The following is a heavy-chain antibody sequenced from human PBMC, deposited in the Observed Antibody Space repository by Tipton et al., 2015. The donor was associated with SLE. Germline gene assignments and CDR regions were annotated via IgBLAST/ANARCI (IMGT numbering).Heavy chain of an antibody. CDR1: GFTFSSYE. Sequence: SLRLSCAASGFTFSSYEMNWVRQAPGKGLEWVSYISRSGTTIHYADSVKGRFTISRDNAKNSLYLQMNSLRAEDTAVYYCSSVRYCSGGSCPYYFDYWGQGTLVTVSS. D-gene: IGHD2-15*01. CDR3: SSVRYCSGGSCPYYFDY. J-gene: IGHJ4*02. CDR2: ISRSGTTI. V-gene: IGHV3-48*03.